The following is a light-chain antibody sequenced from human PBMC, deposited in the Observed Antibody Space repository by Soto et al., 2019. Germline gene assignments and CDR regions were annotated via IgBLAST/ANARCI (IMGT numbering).Light chain of an antibody. V-gene: IGKV3D-15*01. Sequence: EIVMTQSPATLSVSPGEGATLSCRTSPSVDSNLAWYQQKPGQAPRLLIYDASNRATGTPDRFSGSGSGTDFTLTISSLEPEDFAVYYCQQYNNWPPAFGQGTKVDIK. J-gene: IGKJ1*01. CDR3: QQYNNWPPA. CDR1: PSVDSN. CDR2: DAS.